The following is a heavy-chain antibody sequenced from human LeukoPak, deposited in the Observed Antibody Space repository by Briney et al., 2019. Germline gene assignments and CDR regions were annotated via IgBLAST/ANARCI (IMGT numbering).Heavy chain of an antibody. CDR2: INPNSGGT. V-gene: IGHV1-2*02. J-gene: IGHJ1*01. CDR3: ARDRSRGAVAGRSAEYFQH. Sequence: AAVKVSCKASGYTFTGHYMHWVRQAPGQGLEWMGWINPNSGGTNYAQKFQGRVTMTRDTSISTAYMELSRLRSDDTAVYYCARDRSRGAVAGRSAEYFQHWGQGTLVTVSS. CDR1: GYTFTGHY. D-gene: IGHD6-19*01.